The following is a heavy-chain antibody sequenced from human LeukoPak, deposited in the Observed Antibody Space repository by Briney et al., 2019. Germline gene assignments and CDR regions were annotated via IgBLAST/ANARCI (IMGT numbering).Heavy chain of an antibody. J-gene: IGHJ4*02. V-gene: IGHV4-61*02. CDR1: GDSISSGDYY. Sequence: PSQTLSLTCTVSGDSISSGDYYWSWIRQPAGKGLEWIGRISSSGSTNYNPSLKSRVTISVDTSKNQFSLKLSSVTAADTAVYYCARGGNEARVDYWGQGTLVTVSS. CDR3: ARGGNEARVDY. CDR2: ISSSGST.